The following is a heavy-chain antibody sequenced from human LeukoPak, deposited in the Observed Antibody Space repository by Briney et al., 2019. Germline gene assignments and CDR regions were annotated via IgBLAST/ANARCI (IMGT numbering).Heavy chain of an antibody. D-gene: IGHD6-19*01. CDR1: GGSISSSSYY. CDR3: ASPAYSSGWYRPAQYFQH. Sequence: SETLSLTCTVSGGSISSSSYYWGWIRQPPGKGLEWIGSIYYSGSTYYNPSLKSRVAISVDTSKNQFSLKLSSVTAADTAVYCCASPAYSSGWYRPAQYFQHWGQGTLVTVSS. J-gene: IGHJ1*01. V-gene: IGHV4-39*01. CDR2: IYYSGST.